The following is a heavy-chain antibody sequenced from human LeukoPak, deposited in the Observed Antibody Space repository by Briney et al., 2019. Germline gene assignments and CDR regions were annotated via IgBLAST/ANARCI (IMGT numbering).Heavy chain of an antibody. CDR3: ARGRQNRGYDWGVEHYYYYYGMDV. CDR1: GFTFSSYA. Sequence: GGSLRLSCAASGFTFSSYAMHWVRQAPGKGLEWVAVISYDGSNKYYADSVKGRFTISRDKSKNTLYLQMNSLRTEDTAVYYCARGRQNRGYDWGVEHYYYYYGMDVWGQGTPVTVSS. V-gene: IGHV3-30-3*01. CDR2: ISYDGSNK. J-gene: IGHJ6*02. D-gene: IGHD5-12*01.